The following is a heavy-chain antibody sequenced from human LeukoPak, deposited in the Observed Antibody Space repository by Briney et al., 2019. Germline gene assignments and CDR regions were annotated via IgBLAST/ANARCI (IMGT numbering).Heavy chain of an antibody. D-gene: IGHD4-23*01. CDR2: IDPDDSGS. Sequence: GGSLRLSCAASGFTFDDYAMHWVRQAPGEGLVWVSRIDPDDSGSTYADSVKGRFTISRDNAKNTLWLQMNSLRADDTAVYYCAGVRAGGNRAFDVWGQGTVVAVSS. CDR3: AGVRAGGNRAFDV. CDR1: GFTFDDYA. V-gene: IGHV3-74*01. J-gene: IGHJ3*01.